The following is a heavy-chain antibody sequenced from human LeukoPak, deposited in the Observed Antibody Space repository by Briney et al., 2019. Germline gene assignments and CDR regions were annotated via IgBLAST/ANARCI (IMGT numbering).Heavy chain of an antibody. Sequence: PGGSLRLSCAASGFTVSSNFMSWVRQAPGKGLEWVSVIYSGGTSYYADSVKGRFTISRDNSKNTLYLQMNSLRAEDTAVYYCAKDLGVATSGDYWGQGTLVTVSS. CDR1: GFTVSSNF. J-gene: IGHJ4*02. CDR3: AKDLGVATSGDY. D-gene: IGHD5-12*01. V-gene: IGHV3-53*01. CDR2: IYSGGTS.